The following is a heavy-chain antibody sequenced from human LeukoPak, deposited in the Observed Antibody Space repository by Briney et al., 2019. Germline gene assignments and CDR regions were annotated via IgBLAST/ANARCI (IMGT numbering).Heavy chain of an antibody. CDR2: IYYSGST. V-gene: IGHV4-59*01. CDR3: ARGPLRHYYGSGDDAFDI. Sequence: KASETLSLTCTVSGGSISSYYWSWIRQPPGKGLEWIGYIYYSGSTNYNPSLKSRVTISVDTSKNLFSLKLSSVTAADTAVYYCARGPLRHYYGSGDDAFDIWGQGTMVTVSS. CDR1: GGSISSYY. D-gene: IGHD3-10*01. J-gene: IGHJ3*02.